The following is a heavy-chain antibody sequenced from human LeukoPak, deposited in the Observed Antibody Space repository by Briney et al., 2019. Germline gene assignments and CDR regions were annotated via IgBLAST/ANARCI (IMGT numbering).Heavy chain of an antibody. Sequence: GGSLRLSCAASGFTSSSYAMSWVRQAPGKGLEWVSAISGSGGSTYYADSVKGRFTISRDNSKNTLYLQMNSLRAEDTAVYYCAKEVAAAGRGRVDYWGQGTLVTVSS. CDR3: AKEVAAAGRGRVDY. J-gene: IGHJ4*02. CDR2: ISGSGGST. D-gene: IGHD6-13*01. CDR1: GFTSSSYA. V-gene: IGHV3-23*01.